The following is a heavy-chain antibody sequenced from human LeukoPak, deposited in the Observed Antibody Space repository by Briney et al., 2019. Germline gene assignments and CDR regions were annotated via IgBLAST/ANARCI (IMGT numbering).Heavy chain of an antibody. J-gene: IGHJ6*02. V-gene: IGHV3-64*02. Sequence: GGSLRLPCAASGFTFSSYAMHWVRQAPGKGLEYVSAISSYGDSTYYADSVKGRFTISRDNSKKTLYLEMGSLRAEDMAVYYCARGNRGNYYYGMDVWGQGTTVTVSS. CDR3: ARGNRGNYYYGMDV. CDR1: GFTFSSYA. CDR2: ISSYGDST.